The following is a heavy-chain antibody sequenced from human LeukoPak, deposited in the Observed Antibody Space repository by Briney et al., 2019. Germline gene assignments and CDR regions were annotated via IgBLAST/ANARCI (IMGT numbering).Heavy chain of an antibody. CDR1: GGSISSGDYS. J-gene: IGHJ3*02. Sequence: SETLSLTCTVSGGSISSGDYSWSWIRQPPGKGLEWIGYIYHSGSTYYNPSLKSRVTISVDRSKNQFSLKLSSVTAADTAVYYCAGWFGELLAAFDIWGQGTMVTVSS. CDR3: AGWFGELLAAFDI. CDR2: IYHSGST. V-gene: IGHV4-30-2*01. D-gene: IGHD3-10*01.